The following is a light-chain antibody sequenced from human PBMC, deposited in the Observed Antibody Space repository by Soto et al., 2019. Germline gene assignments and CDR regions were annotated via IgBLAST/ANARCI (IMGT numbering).Light chain of an antibody. CDR3: QSYDSSLNVV. CDR1: SSNIGAGYD. J-gene: IGLJ2*01. Sequence: QSVLTQPPSVSGAPGQRVTISCTGSSSNIGAGYDVHWYQQLPGTAPKLLTHGNSNRPSGVPDRFSGSKSGTSASLAITGLQAEDEADYYCQSYDSSLNVVFGGGTTLTVL. V-gene: IGLV1-40*01. CDR2: GNS.